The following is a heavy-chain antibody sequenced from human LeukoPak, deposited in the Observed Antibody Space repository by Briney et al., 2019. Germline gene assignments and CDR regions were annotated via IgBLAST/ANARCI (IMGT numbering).Heavy chain of an antibody. J-gene: IGHJ4*02. CDR3: ARDPGDTDWYNFDF. CDR1: GGSLSGHF. D-gene: IGHD3-9*01. Sequence: SDTLSLTCTVSGGSLSGHFWSWLRRPPGKGLENIGYIHSSGSTNYNPSYKSRVTVSLEMSKNQFSLSLSSVTAADTAVYYCARDPGDTDWYNFDFWGQGTLVTVSS. CDR2: IHSSGST. V-gene: IGHV4-59*11.